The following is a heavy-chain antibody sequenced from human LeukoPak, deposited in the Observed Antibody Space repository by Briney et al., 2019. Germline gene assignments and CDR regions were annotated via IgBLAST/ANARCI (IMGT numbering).Heavy chain of an antibody. CDR2: IYYSGST. Sequence: SETLSLTCTVSGGSISDNYWSWIRQPPGKGLEWIGYIYYSGSTNYNPSLKSRVTISVDTSKNQFSLKLSSVTAADTAVYYCARQSPISYNWFDPWGQGTLVTVSS. V-gene: IGHV4-59*08. D-gene: IGHD3-16*02. CDR3: ARQSPISYNWFDP. J-gene: IGHJ5*02. CDR1: GGSISDNY.